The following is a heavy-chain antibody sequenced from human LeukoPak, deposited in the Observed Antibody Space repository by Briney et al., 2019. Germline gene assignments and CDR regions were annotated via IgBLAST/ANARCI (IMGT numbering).Heavy chain of an antibody. CDR3: ARDLGYYGMDV. Sequence: GGSLRLSCAASGFTVSSNYMSWVRQAPGKGLEWVSSISSSSSYIYYADSVKGRFTISRDNAKNSLYLQMNSLRAEDTAVYYCARDLGYYGMDVWGQGTTVTVSS. D-gene: IGHD7-27*01. J-gene: IGHJ6*02. CDR2: ISSSSSYI. V-gene: IGHV3-21*01. CDR1: GFTVSSNY.